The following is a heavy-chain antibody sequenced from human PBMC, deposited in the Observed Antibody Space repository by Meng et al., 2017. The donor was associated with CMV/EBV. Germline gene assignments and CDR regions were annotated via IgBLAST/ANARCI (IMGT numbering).Heavy chain of an antibody. V-gene: IGHV4-38-2*02. CDR2: IYHSGST. J-gene: IGHJ3*02. Sequence: SETLSLTCTVSGYSISSGYYWGWIRQPPGKGLEWIRSIYHSGSTYYNPSLKSRVTISVDTSKNQFSLKLSSVTAADTAVYYCASYRGDSYGIHDAFDIWGQGTMVTVSS. D-gene: IGHD5-18*01. CDR1: GYSISSGYY. CDR3: ASYRGDSYGIHDAFDI.